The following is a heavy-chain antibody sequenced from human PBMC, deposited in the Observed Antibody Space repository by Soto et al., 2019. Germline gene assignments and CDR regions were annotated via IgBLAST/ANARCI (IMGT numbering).Heavy chain of an antibody. J-gene: IGHJ6*02. V-gene: IGHV1-69*13. Sequence: SVKVSCKASGGTFSSYAISWVRQAPGQGLEWMGGIIPIFGTANYAQKFQGRVTITADESTSTAYMELSSLGSEDTAVYYCAREAVTMIVVVIPYGMDVWGQGTTVTVSS. D-gene: IGHD3-22*01. CDR3: AREAVTMIVVVIPYGMDV. CDR2: IIPIFGTA. CDR1: GGTFSSYA.